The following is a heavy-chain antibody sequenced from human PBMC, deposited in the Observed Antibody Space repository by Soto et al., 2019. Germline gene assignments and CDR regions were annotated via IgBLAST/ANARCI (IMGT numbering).Heavy chain of an antibody. CDR3: TTDLASSLTIFAGY. Sequence: GGSLRLSCAASGFTFSNAWMSWVRQAPGKGLEWVGRIKSKTDGGTTDYAAPVKGRFTISRDDSKNTLYLQMNSLKTEDTAVYYCTTDLASSLTIFAGYWGQGTLVTVSS. CDR2: IKSKTDGGTT. D-gene: IGHD3-9*01. J-gene: IGHJ4*02. CDR1: GFTFSNAW. V-gene: IGHV3-15*01.